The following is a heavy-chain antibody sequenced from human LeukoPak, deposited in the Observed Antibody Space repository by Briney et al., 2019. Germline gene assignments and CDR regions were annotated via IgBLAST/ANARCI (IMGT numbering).Heavy chain of an antibody. J-gene: IGHJ5*02. CDR1: GFIFYDYG. Sequence: GGALRPSCAVSGFIFYDYGMSWVRQAPGKGLEWVSGINWNGGSTGYADSVKGRFTISRDNAKNSLHLQMNSLRAEDTAVYYCAREKGLFDPWGQGTLVTVSS. V-gene: IGHV3-20*04. CDR2: INWNGGST. CDR3: AREKGLFDP.